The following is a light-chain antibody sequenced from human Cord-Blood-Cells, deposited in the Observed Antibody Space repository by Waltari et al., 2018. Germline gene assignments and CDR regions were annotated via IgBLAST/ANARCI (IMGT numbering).Light chain of an antibody. J-gene: IGLJ3*02. CDR1: SSDVGGYNY. Sequence: QSALTQPRSVSGSPGQSVTISCTGTSSDVGGYNYVSWYHQHPGKAPKLMIYDVSKRPSGVPDRFSGSKSGNTASLTISGLQAEDEADYYCCSYAGSYTLGVFGGGTKLTV. CDR2: DVS. CDR3: CSYAGSYTLGV. V-gene: IGLV2-11*01.